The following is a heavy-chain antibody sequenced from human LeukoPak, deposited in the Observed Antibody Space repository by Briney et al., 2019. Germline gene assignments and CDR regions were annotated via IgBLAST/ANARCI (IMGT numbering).Heavy chain of an antibody. D-gene: IGHD2-2*01. Sequence: ASVKVSCKASGGTFSSYAISWVRQAPGQGLEWMGGIIPIFGAANYAQKFQGRVTITADKSTSTAYMELSSLRSEDTAVYYCARRYCSSTSCKRSDYYYYYMDVWGKGTTVTVSS. J-gene: IGHJ6*03. CDR1: GGTFSSYA. CDR3: ARRYCSSTSCKRSDYYYYYMDV. V-gene: IGHV1-69*06. CDR2: IIPIFGAA.